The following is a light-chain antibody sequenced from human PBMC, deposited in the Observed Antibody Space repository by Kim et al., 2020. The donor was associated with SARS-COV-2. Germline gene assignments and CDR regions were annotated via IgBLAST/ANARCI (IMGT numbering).Light chain of an antibody. J-gene: IGKJ1*01. CDR3: QKYNSAPRT. V-gene: IGKV1-27*01. Sequence: DIQMTQSPSSLSASVGDRVTIICRASQGISNYLAWYQQKPGKVPKLLIYAASTLQSGVPSRFSGSGSGTDFTLTTSSLQPEDVATYYCQKYNSAPRTFGQGTKVDIK. CDR1: QGISNY. CDR2: AAS.